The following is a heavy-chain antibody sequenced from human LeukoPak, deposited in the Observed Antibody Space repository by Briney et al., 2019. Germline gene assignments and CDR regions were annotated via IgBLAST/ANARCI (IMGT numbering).Heavy chain of an antibody. CDR3: ARRSHCTGDSCYPV. CDR1: GDSMTSSNHY. CDR2: ICYGGST. Sequence: SETLSLTCTVSGDSMTSSNHYWVWIRQPPGKGLEWIGSICYGGSTYYNPSLKSRVTISQDTSKNQFSLKVNTVTAADTAVYHCARRSHCTGDSCYPVWGQGTTVTVSS. J-gene: IGHJ6*02. V-gene: IGHV4-39*01. D-gene: IGHD2-15*01.